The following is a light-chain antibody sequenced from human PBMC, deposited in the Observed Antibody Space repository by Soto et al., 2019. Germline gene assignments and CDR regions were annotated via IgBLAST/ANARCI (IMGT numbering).Light chain of an antibody. J-gene: IGKJ3*01. CDR1: QDISNY. CDR3: PQYDNLPTFT. CDR2: DAS. Sequence: DIQMTQSPSSLSASVGDRVTITCQASQDISNYLNWYQQKPGKAPKLLIYDASNLETGVPSRFSGSGSGTDFTFTISSLQPEDIATYYCPQYDNLPTFTFGPGTKGDIK. V-gene: IGKV1-33*01.